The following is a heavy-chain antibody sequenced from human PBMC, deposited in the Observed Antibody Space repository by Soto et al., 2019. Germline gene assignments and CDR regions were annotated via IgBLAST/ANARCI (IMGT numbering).Heavy chain of an antibody. V-gene: IGHV4-61*01. CDR2: ASGLRSR. CDR3: ARENHYDLSTGYLGLDY. CDR1: GDSVSSGSTC. Sequence: SETLSLTCIVSGDSVSSGSTCWSWIRQSPGKGLEWIGHASGLRSRYYNPSLKSRATVSLDASKNQFSLRLTSVTAADTAIYFCARENHYDLSTGYLGLDYWSQGNLVTVSS. D-gene: IGHD3-9*01. J-gene: IGHJ4*02.